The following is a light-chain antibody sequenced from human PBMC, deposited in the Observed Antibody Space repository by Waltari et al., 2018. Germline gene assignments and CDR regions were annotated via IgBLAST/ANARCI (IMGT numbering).Light chain of an antibody. J-gene: IGKJ4*01. V-gene: IGKV1-33*01. CDR3: QQYDNLPSVA. Sequence: DIQMTQSPSSLSASVRDRVTITCQASQDISFYLNWYQQKPGKAPKLLISESSNLATGVPSRFSGSRSGTHFTFTISSLQPEDVASYYCQQYDNLPSVAFGGGTKVEL. CDR1: QDISFY. CDR2: ESS.